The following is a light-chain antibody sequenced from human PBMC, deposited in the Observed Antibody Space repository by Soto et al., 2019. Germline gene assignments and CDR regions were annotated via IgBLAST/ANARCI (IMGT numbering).Light chain of an antibody. CDR1: QVLGTW. J-gene: IGKJ5*01. V-gene: IGKV1-12*01. CDR3: LQHNSYPIT. CDR2: ATS. Sequence: QITQSPSFVSASVGATVTITCRASQVLGTWLAWYQQKPGRAPNLLIYATSSLQSGVPSRFSGSGSGTELTITISSLQPEDGGTYDCLQHNSYPITFGQGTRLEIK.